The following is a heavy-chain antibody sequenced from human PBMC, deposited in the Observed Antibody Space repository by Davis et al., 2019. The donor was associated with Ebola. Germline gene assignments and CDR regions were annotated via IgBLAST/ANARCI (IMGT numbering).Heavy chain of an antibody. CDR3: ARGRIAAAAPLRYNWFDP. Sequence: ASVKVSCKASGYTFTSYAMHWVRQAPGPRLEWMGWINAGNGNTQYSQKFQGRVTITRDTSAGTAYMELSSLRSEDTAVYYCARGRIAAAAPLRYNWFDPWGQGTLVTVSS. CDR1: GYTFTSYA. D-gene: IGHD6-13*01. V-gene: IGHV1-3*01. J-gene: IGHJ5*02. CDR2: INAGNGNT.